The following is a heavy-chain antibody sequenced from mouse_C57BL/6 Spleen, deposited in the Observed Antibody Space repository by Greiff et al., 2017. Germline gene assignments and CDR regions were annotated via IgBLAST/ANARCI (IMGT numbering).Heavy chain of an antibody. CDR2: IYPGSGST. CDR3: ARHYYGSEGYAMDY. J-gene: IGHJ4*01. Sequence: VQLQQPGAELVKPGASVKMSCKASGYTFTSYWITWVKQGPGQGLEWIGDIYPGSGSTNYNENFKGKATLTVDTSSSTAYMQLSSLTSEDSAVYYCARHYYGSEGYAMDYWGQGTSVTVSS. D-gene: IGHD1-1*01. CDR1: GYTFTSYW. V-gene: IGHV1-55*01.